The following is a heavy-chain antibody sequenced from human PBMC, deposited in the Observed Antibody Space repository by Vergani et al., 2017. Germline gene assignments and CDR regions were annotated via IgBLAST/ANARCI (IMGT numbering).Heavy chain of an antibody. CDR1: GLTFSSYS. D-gene: IGHD5-12*01. CDR3: ARAGWLRSPLDY. V-gene: IGHV3-21*01. CDR2: ISSSSSYI. J-gene: IGHJ4*02. Sequence: EVQLVESGGGLDKPGGSLRFSCAASGLTFSSYSMNWVRQAPGKGLEWVASISSSSSYIYYADSVKGRFTIPRDNAKISLYLEMNSLRAEDTAVYYCARAGWLRSPLDYWGQGTLVTVSS.